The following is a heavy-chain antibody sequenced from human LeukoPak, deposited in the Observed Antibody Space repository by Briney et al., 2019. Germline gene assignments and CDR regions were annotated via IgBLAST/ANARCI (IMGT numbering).Heavy chain of an antibody. D-gene: IGHD2-15*01. CDR3: ARDGYCSGSSCYSTTDY. CDR2: ISSSSSTI. J-gene: IGHJ4*02. Sequence: GGSLRLSCAASGFTFSSYAMSWVRQAPGKGLEWVSYISSSSSTIYYADSVKGRFTISRDNAKNSLYLQMNSLRAEDAAVYYCARDGYCSGSSCYSTTDYWGQGTLVTVSS. V-gene: IGHV3-48*04. CDR1: GFTFSSYA.